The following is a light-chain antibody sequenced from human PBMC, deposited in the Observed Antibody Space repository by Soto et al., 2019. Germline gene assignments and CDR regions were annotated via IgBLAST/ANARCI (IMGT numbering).Light chain of an antibody. CDR3: QQYNTWPPIT. V-gene: IGKV3-20*01. J-gene: IGKJ5*01. Sequence: EIVLTQSPFTLSVSXGERATLSXXXXQSVSSSSLGWYQQKPGQAPRLLIYGASSRATGIPDRFSGSGSGTDFTLTISSLQSEDFAVYYCQQYNTWPPITFGQGTRLEIK. CDR2: GAS. CDR1: QSVSSSS.